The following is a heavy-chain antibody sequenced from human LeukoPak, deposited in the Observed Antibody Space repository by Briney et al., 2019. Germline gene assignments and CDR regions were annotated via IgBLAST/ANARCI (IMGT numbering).Heavy chain of an antibody. CDR1: GYSFTSFG. J-gene: IGHJ6*03. Sequence: ASVKVSCKASGYSFTSFGITWVRQAPGQGLEWMGWISVYNGNTNYAQKVQGRVTMTTDTSTSTAYMELRSLRSDDMAVYYCARADYSSYGVGHYYYYMDVWGKGTTVIVSS. CDR3: ARADYSSYGVGHYYYYMDV. CDR2: ISVYNGNT. V-gene: IGHV1-18*03. D-gene: IGHD5-12*01.